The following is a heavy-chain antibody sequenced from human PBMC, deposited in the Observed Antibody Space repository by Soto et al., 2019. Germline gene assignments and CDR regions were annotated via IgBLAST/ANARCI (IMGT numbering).Heavy chain of an antibody. Sequence: SQTLSLTCAISGDSLSSDSAAWNWIRQSPSRGLEWLGRTYYRSQWYNDYAVSVKSQITINPDTSKNQFSLQLNSVTPEGTAVYYCARDREGYCSSSTCYQTPQYFYGMDVWGQGTTVTVSS. CDR3: ARDREGYCSSSTCYQTPQYFYGMDV. CDR1: GDSLSSDSAA. J-gene: IGHJ6*02. D-gene: IGHD2-2*01. CDR2: TYYRSQWYN. V-gene: IGHV6-1*01.